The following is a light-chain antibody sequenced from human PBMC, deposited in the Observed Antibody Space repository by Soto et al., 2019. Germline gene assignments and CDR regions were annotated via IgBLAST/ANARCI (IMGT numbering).Light chain of an antibody. J-gene: IGKJ2*01. CDR2: DVS. V-gene: IGKV1-5*01. Sequence: ITCRASQSLTGRLAWYQQQPGRPPKLLIYDVSILESGVPSRFSGSESGTDFTLTISSLRPDDFATFYCQQYKVYPYTFGQGTRLDI. CDR3: QQYKVYPYT. CDR1: QSLTGR.